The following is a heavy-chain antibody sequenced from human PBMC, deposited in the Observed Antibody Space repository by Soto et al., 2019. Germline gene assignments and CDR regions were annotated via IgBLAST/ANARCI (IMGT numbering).Heavy chain of an antibody. J-gene: IGHJ3*01. V-gene: IGHV1-2*02. D-gene: IGHD1-26*01. CDR3: VRGARIVASTRTFDF. CDR2: INPNTGAT. CDR1: GYTFTGYY. Sequence: QVQLVQSGAEVKKPGASVKVSCTASGYTFTGYYIHWVRQAPGQGLEWMGWINPNTGATNYPRKFQGGVSMTRDASISTVYMELSRLRSDDTAVYYCVRGARIVASTRTFDFWGQGTMVTVSS.